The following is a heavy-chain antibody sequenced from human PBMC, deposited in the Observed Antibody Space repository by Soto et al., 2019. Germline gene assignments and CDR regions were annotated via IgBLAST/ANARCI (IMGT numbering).Heavy chain of an antibody. V-gene: IGHV1-2*02. CDR3: ARGITSRLVFYYYYMDV. CDR2: INPTNSGT. J-gene: IGHJ6*03. Sequence: QVQLVQSGAEVKKPGASVKVSCKASGYTFTDYYIHWVRQAPGQGLQWLGWINPTNSGTRYARSFQGRVTVTRDTSISTAYMELICLRSDETAVSYCARGITSRLVFYYYYMDVWGFWTTVTVSS. CDR1: GYTFTDYY.